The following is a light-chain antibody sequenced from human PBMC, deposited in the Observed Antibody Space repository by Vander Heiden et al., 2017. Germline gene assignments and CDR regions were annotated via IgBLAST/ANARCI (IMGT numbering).Light chain of an antibody. J-gene: IGKJ3*01. Sequence: DIQMTQSPSSLSASVGDRVTIPCRASQSISDYLNWYQQKPGKAPNLLIYAASSLRSGVPSRFSGSGSGTDFARTISSLQPEDFATYYCQQSYSSPFTFGPGTKVDIK. CDR3: QQSYSSPFT. CDR1: QSISDY. CDR2: AAS. V-gene: IGKV1-39*01.